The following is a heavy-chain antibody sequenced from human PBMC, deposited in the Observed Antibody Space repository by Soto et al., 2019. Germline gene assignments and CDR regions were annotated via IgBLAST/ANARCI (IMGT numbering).Heavy chain of an antibody. D-gene: IGHD1-26*01. V-gene: IGHV4-59*01. CDR2: IYYSGST. Sequence: SETLSLTCTVSGGSMSYYYWSWIRQPPGKGLEWIGYIYYSGSTNYNPSLKSRVTISIDTSKNQFSLKLISVTAADTAVYYCARVGEDRIVPGNWYFDLWSRGSLVTVSS. J-gene: IGHJ2*01. CDR3: ARVGEDRIVPGNWYFDL. CDR1: GGSMSYYY.